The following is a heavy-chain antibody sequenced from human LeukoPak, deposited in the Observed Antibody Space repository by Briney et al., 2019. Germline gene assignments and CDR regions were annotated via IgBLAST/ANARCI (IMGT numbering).Heavy chain of an antibody. CDR3: ARSLSRDGYN. CDR1: GGSISSYY. J-gene: IGHJ4*02. CDR2: IYYSGST. D-gene: IGHD5-24*01. Sequence: PSETLSLTCTVPGGSISSYYWSWIRQPPGKGLGWIGYIYYSGSTNYNPSLKSRVTISVDTSKNQFSLKLSSVTAADTAVYYCARSLSRDGYNWGQGTLVTVSS. V-gene: IGHV4-59*01.